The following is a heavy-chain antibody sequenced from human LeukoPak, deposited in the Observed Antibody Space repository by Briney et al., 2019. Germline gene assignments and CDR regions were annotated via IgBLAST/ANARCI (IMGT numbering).Heavy chain of an antibody. V-gene: IGHV4-28*05. CDR3: ARNPEIAAFED. D-gene: IGHD1-14*01. J-gene: IGHJ4*02. CDR2: IHPDGRI. CDR1: GYSISSRNW. Sequence: SETLSLTCAVSGYSISSRNWWGWIGQPPGKGLEWIGYIHPDGRIHYNPSLKSRVSMSLDTSKNQFSLKLTSVTAVDTAVYYCARNPEIAAFEDWGQGTLVTVSS.